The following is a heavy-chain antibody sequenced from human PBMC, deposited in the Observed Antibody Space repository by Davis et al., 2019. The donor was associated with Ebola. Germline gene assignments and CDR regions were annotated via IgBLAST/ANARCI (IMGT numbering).Heavy chain of an antibody. CDR3: ARDGSIFGGWFDP. CDR1: GFTLSDYY. J-gene: IGHJ5*02. CDR2: ISSSSRYT. D-gene: IGHD3-3*01. Sequence: GGSLRLSCAASGFTLSDYYMSWMRQAPGKGLERISYISSSSRYTKYADSVRGRFTISRDNAKNSLYLQMNSLRAEDTAVYYCARDGSIFGGWFDPWGQGTLVTVSS. V-gene: IGHV3-11*06.